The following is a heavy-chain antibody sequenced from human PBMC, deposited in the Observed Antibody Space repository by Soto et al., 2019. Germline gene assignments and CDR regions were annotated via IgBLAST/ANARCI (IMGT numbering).Heavy chain of an antibody. Sequence: VQLLESGGGLVQSGGSLRLSCAASGFTFSSYAMHWVRQAPGKGLEWVAVISYDGSNKYYADSVKGRFTISRDNSKNTLYLQMNSLRAEDTAVYYCARDYGGPAPAFDYWGQGTLVTVSS. V-gene: IGHV3-30-3*01. CDR1: GFTFSSYA. CDR2: ISYDGSNK. D-gene: IGHD3-10*01. J-gene: IGHJ4*02. CDR3: ARDYGGPAPAFDY.